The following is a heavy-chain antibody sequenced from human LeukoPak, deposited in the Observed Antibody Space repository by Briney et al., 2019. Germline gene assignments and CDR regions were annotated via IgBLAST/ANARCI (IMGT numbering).Heavy chain of an antibody. Sequence: GGSLRLSCAASGFTFSSYGMHRVRQAPGKGLEWVSYISSSGSTILYADSVKGRFSISRDNAKNSLFLQMNSLRAGDTAVYYCAREKASTTGTTDYDYWGQGTLVTVSS. CDR1: GFTFSSYG. CDR2: ISSSGSTI. J-gene: IGHJ4*02. V-gene: IGHV3-48*04. D-gene: IGHD1-1*01. CDR3: AREKASTTGTTDYDY.